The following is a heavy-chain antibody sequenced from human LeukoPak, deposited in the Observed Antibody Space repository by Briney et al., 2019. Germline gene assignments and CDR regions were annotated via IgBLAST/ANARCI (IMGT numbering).Heavy chain of an antibody. CDR3: ARPRVTANNYYSYGMDV. CDR2: MNPNSGNT. D-gene: IGHD2-21*02. V-gene: IGHV1-8*01. J-gene: IGHJ6*02. Sequence: ASVKVSCKASGYTFTSYDINWVRQATGQGLEWMGWMNPNSGNTGYAQKFQGRVTMTRNTTISTAYMELSSLRSEDTAVYYCARPRVTANNYYSYGMDVWGQGTTVTVSS. CDR1: GYTFTSYD.